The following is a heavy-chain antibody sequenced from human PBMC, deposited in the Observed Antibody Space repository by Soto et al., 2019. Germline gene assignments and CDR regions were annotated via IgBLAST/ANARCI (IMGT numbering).Heavy chain of an antibody. D-gene: IGHD6-19*01. Sequence: QVQLVESGGGVVQPGRSLRLSCAASGFTFSSYGMHWVRQAPGKGLEWVAVIWYDGSNKYYADSVKGRFTISRDNSKNTLYLQMNSLRAEDTAVYYCAKFSAVASYYFDYWGQGTLVTVSS. CDR2: IWYDGSNK. CDR3: AKFSAVASYYFDY. V-gene: IGHV3-33*06. CDR1: GFTFSSYG. J-gene: IGHJ4*02.